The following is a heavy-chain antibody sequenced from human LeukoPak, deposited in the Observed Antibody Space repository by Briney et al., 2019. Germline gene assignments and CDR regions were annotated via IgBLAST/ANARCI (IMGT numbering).Heavy chain of an antibody. CDR2: INSAGSST. V-gene: IGHV3-74*01. CDR3: ARDLERYDFWSGDLGY. CDR1: GFTFSSYW. J-gene: IGHJ4*02. Sequence: PGGSLSLSCAASGFTFSSYWMHWVRQAPGKGLVWVSRINSAGSSTSYADSVKGRFTISRDNAKNTLYLQMNSLRAEDTAVYYCARDLERYDFWSGDLGYWGQGTLVTVSS. D-gene: IGHD3-3*01.